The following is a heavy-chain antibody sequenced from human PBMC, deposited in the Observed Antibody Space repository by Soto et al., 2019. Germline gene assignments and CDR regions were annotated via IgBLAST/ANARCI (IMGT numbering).Heavy chain of an antibody. CDR1: GFTFSSYS. D-gene: IGHD2-15*01. CDR3: ARDKGVGDYYYYGMDV. Sequence: EVQLVESGGGLVKPGGSLRLSCAASGFTFSSYSMNWVRQAPGKGLEWVSSISSSSSYIYYADSVKGRFTISRDNAKNSLYLQMNSLRAEETAVYYCARDKGVGDYYYYGMDVWGQGTTVTVSS. J-gene: IGHJ6*02. CDR2: ISSSSSYI. V-gene: IGHV3-21*01.